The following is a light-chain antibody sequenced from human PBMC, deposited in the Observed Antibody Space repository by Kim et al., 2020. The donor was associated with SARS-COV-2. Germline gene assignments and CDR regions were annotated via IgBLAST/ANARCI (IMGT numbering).Light chain of an antibody. CDR3: QQYDSWLPLT. Sequence: EILMTQSPATLSLFPGERATLSCRASQTVKDNLAWYQQKPGQAPRLLIYGAFIRATGIPARFSGSGSGTDFTLTISSLQSEDFAVYYCQQYDSWLPLTFGGGTKVDIK. V-gene: IGKV3-15*01. CDR2: GAF. J-gene: IGKJ4*01. CDR1: QTVKDN.